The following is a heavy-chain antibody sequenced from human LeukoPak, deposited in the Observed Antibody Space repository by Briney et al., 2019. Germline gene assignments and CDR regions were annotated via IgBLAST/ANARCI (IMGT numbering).Heavy chain of an antibody. Sequence: SETLYLTRAVYGRYFSGYYWSWSRQPPGKGLEWIGKITHSGGTNYKPSLKSRVTISVDTSKNQFSPNLSSVTAGGTAVYYCARGRHWGAGMDYWGEGALVTVS. CDR3: ARGRHWGAGMDY. V-gene: IGHV4-34*01. CDR1: GRYFSGYY. J-gene: IGHJ4*02. CDR2: ITHSGGT. D-gene: IGHD3-10*01.